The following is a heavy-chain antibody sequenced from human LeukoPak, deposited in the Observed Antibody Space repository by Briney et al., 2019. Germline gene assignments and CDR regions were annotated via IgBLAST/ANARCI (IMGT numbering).Heavy chain of an antibody. CDR1: GFTFSSNY. Sequence: GGSLRLSCAASGFTFSSNYMSWVRQAPGKGLEWVSVIYSGGSTYYADSVKGRFTISRDNSKNTLYLQMNSLRAEDTAVYYCARGSIVVVTDFDYWGQGTLVTVSS. CDR2: IYSGGST. V-gene: IGHV3-66*02. J-gene: IGHJ4*02. CDR3: ARGSIVVVTDFDY. D-gene: IGHD3-22*01.